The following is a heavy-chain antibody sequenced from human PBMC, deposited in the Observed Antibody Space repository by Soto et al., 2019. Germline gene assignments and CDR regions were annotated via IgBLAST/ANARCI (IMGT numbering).Heavy chain of an antibody. CDR3: ARRSDFWSGSDAFDI. V-gene: IGHV5-10-1*01. D-gene: IGHD3-3*01. CDR2: IDPSDSYT. J-gene: IGHJ3*02. CDR1: GYSFTSYW. Sequence: GESLKISCKGSGYSFTSYWISWVRQMPGEGLEWMGRIDPSDSYTNYSPSFQGHVTISADKSISTAYLQWSSLKASDTAMYYCARRSDFWSGSDAFDIWGQGTMVTVS.